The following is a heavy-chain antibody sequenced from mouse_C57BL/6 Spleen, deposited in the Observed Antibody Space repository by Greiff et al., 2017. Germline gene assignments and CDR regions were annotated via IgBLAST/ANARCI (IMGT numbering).Heavy chain of an antibody. Sequence: EVQLQQSGPELVKPGASVKISCKASGYTFTDYYMTWVKQSHGKSLEWIGDINPNNGGTSYNQKFKGKATLTVAKSSSTAYMELRSLTSEDSAVYYCASYYYGTPLFDYGGQGTTLTVSS. CDR3: ASYYYGTPLFDY. J-gene: IGHJ2*01. CDR1: GYTFTDYY. CDR2: INPNNGGT. D-gene: IGHD1-1*01. V-gene: IGHV1-26*01.